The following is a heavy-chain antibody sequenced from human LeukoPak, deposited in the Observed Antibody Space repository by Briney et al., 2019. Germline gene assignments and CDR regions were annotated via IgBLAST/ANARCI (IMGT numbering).Heavy chain of an antibody. V-gene: IGHV3-53*01. Sequence: TGGSLRLSCAASGFTVSSNDMSWVRQAPGKGLEWVSFIYSGDSAYYGDSVKGRFTISRDSSKNTLYLQMNSLRAEDTAMYYCTKSGPPDPYWGQGTMVTVSS. CDR3: TKSGPPDPY. CDR1: GFTVSSND. J-gene: IGHJ3*01. D-gene: IGHD1-14*01. CDR2: IYSGDSA.